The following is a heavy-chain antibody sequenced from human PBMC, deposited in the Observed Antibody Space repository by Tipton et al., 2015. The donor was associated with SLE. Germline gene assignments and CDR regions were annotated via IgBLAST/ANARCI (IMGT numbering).Heavy chain of an antibody. D-gene: IGHD3-16*01. CDR3: ARDRGWGPSLDAFDI. CDR1: GYTFTGYY. V-gene: IGHV1-69*13. CDR2: INPIFGTA. J-gene: IGHJ3*02. Sequence: QSGAEVKKPGASVKVSCKASGYTFTGYYMHWVRQAPGQGLEWMGRINPIFGTANYAQKFQGRVTITADESTSTAYMELSSLRSEDTAVYYCARDRGWGPSLDAFDIWGQGTMVTVSS.